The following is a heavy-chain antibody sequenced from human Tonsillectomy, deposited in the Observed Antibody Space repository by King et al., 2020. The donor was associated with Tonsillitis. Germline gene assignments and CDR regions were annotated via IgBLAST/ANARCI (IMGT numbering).Heavy chain of an antibody. CDR2: ISDYNTNI. D-gene: IGHD6-13*01. V-gene: IGHV1-18*01. Sequence: QLVQSGAEVKKPGASVKVSCKTSGYTFTTYGITWVRQAPGQGLEWMGWISDYNTNIAYAQKFQGRVTMTTDRSTSTAYIELRSLRSDDTAVYYCARGGCGSSCYSDYYSHAMDVWGQGTTVTVSS. CDR3: ARGGCGSSCYSDYYSHAMDV. J-gene: IGHJ6*02. CDR1: GYTFTTYG.